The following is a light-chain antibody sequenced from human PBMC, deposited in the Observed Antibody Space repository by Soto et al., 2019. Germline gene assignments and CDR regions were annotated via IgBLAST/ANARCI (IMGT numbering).Light chain of an antibody. CDR1: QSVSSY. CDR3: QQRKNWPPLT. V-gene: IGKV3-11*01. J-gene: IGKJ4*01. CDR2: DAT. Sequence: EIVLTQSPGTLSLAPGEGATLSCRASQSVSSYLAWYQQKPGQAPRLLIYDATNMATGIPSRFSGSGSGTDFTLTISSLEPEDFAVYYCQQRKNWPPLTFGGGTKVDIK.